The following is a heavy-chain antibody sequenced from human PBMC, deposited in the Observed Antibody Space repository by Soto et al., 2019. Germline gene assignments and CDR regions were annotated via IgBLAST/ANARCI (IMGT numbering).Heavy chain of an antibody. CDR1: GFTFSSYA. Sequence: EVQLVESGGGLVQPGGSLRLSCAASGFTFSSYAMSWVRQAPGKGLEWVSAISGSGGSTYYADSVKGRFTISRDNSKNTLYLQMNSLRAEDTAVYYCAKYDYVWGSYRLSYFDYWGQGTLVTVSS. CDR3: AKYDYVWGSYRLSYFDY. CDR2: ISGSGGST. D-gene: IGHD3-16*02. V-gene: IGHV3-23*04. J-gene: IGHJ4*02.